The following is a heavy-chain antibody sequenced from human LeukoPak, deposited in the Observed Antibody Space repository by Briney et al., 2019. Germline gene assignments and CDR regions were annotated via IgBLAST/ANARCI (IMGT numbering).Heavy chain of an antibody. D-gene: IGHD3-10*01. CDR3: ARTPMVRGVNSWYFDL. CDR1: GGSISSYY. V-gene: IGHV4-59*01. J-gene: IGHJ2*01. CDR2: IYYSGST. Sequence: SETLSLTCTVSGGSISSYYWSRIRQPPGKGLEWIGYIYYSGSTNYNPSLKSRVTISVDTSKNQFSLKLSSVTAADTAVYYCARTPMVRGVNSWYFDLWGRGTLVTVSS.